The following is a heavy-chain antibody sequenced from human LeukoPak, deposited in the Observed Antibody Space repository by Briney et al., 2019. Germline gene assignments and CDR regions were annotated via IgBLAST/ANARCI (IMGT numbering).Heavy chain of an antibody. D-gene: IGHD2-8*01. V-gene: IGHV4-61*02. CDR1: GGSISSGSYY. CDR2: IYTSGST. CDR3: AREGCTNGVCYVDY. J-gene: IGHJ4*02. Sequence: SQTLSLTCTVSGGSISSGSYYWSWIRQPAGKGLEWIGRIYTSGSTNYNPSLKSRVTISVDTSKNQFSLKLSSVTAADTAVYYCAREGCTNGVCYVDYWGQGTLVTVSS.